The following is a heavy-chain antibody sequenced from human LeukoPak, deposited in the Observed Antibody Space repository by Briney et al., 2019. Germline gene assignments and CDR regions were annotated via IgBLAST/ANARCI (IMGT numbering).Heavy chain of an antibody. V-gene: IGHV1-8*01. Sequence: ASVKVSCKASGYTFTSYDINWVRQATGQGLEWMGWMNPNSGNTGYAQKFQGRVTMTRDTSISTAYMELSRLRSDDTAVYYCARVRYDSPPRYASLDPWGQGTLVTVSS. J-gene: IGHJ5*02. CDR3: ARVRYDSPPRYASLDP. CDR2: MNPNSGNT. D-gene: IGHD3-3*01. CDR1: GYTFTSYD.